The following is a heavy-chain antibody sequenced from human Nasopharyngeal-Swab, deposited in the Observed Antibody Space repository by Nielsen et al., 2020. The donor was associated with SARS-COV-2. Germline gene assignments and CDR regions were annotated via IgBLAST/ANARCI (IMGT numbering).Heavy chain of an antibody. CDR3: ARRAYCSGGSCYPPYYYYMDV. D-gene: IGHD2-15*01. CDR2: IDPSDSYT. V-gene: IGHV5-10-1*01. J-gene: IGHJ6*03. Sequence: GGSLRLSCKGSGYSFTSYWISWVRQMPGKGLEWMGRIDPSDSYTNYSPSFQGHVTISADKSISTAYLQWSSLKASDTAVYYCARRAYCSGGSCYPPYYYYMDVWGKGTTVTVSS. CDR1: GYSFTSYW.